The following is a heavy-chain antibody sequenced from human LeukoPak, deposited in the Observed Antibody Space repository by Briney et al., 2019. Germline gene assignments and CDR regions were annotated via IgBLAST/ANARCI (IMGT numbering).Heavy chain of an antibody. Sequence: PSETLSLTCSVSGDSIRNYYWNWVRQPPGRSLEWIGYTHHSGKTYYNPSLKSRVSTSVDTSKNQFSLKLSFVTAADTAIYYCAKWEEALRAFDVWGRGTMVTVSS. V-gene: IGHV4-59*08. J-gene: IGHJ3*01. CDR3: AKWEEALRAFDV. CDR2: THHSGKT. D-gene: IGHD3-3*02. CDR1: GDSIRNYY.